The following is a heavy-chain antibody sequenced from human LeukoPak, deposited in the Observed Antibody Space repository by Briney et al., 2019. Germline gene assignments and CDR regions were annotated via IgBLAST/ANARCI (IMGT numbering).Heavy chain of an antibody. Sequence: GGSLRLSCAASGFTVSSNYMSWVRQAPGKGLEWVSLIHSDDSTYYADSVKGRFTISRDNSKNTLYLQMNSLRAEDTAVYYCARDGSSRSLQYWGQGTPVTVSS. CDR2: IHSDDST. J-gene: IGHJ1*01. V-gene: IGHV3-53*01. CDR1: GFTVSSNY. CDR3: ARDGSSRSLQY.